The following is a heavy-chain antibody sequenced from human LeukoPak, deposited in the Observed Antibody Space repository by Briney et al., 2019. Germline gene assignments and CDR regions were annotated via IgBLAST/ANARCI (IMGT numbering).Heavy chain of an antibody. CDR2: MIPIFGTA. D-gene: IGHD3-22*01. CDR1: GGTFSSYA. J-gene: IGHJ4*02. CDR3: ARGDYYDSSGYLNFDY. V-gene: IGHV1-69*05. Sequence: SVKVSCKASGGTFSSYAISWVRQAPGQGLEWMGGMIPIFGTANYAQKFQGRVTITTDESTSTAYMELSSLRSADTAVYYCARGDYYDSSGYLNFDYWGQGTLVTVSS.